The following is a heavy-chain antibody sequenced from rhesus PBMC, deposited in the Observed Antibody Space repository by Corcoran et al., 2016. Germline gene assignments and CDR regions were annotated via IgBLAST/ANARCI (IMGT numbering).Heavy chain of an antibody. Sequence: QVKLQQWGEGLVKPSETLSVTCAVSGGSISSSYWSWIRQAPGKGLEWIGYIYGSGSSTNYNPSLKSRVTLSVDTSKNQLSLKLSSVTAADTAVYYCARAYNWNYVGGSYFDYWGQGVLVTVSS. V-gene: IGHV4-169*01. CDR1: GGSISSSY. CDR2: IYGSGSST. CDR3: ARAYNWNYVGGSYFDY. J-gene: IGHJ4*01. D-gene: IGHD1-26*01.